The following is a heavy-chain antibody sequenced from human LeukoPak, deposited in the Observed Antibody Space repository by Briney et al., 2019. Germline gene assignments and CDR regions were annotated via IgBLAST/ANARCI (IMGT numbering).Heavy chain of an antibody. V-gene: IGHV4-59*01. CDR2: IYYSGRT. J-gene: IGHJ4*02. CDR1: GGSISSYY. CDR3: ARVTGYVMEDYFDY. D-gene: IGHD6-13*01. Sequence: SETLSLTCTVSGGSISSYYWSWIRQPPGKGLEWIGYIYYSGRTNCNPSLKSRVTISVDTSKNQFSLRLSSVTAADTAVYYCARVTGYVMEDYFDYWGQGTLVTVSS.